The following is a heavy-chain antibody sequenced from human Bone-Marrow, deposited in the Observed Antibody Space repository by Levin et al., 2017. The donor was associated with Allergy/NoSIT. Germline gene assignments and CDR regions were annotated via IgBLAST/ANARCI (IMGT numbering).Heavy chain of an antibody. V-gene: IGHV3-30*03. J-gene: IGHJ4*02. CDR2: ISGGGHDG. CDR1: GLNFDNYG. CDR3: AARVFDY. Sequence: QPGGSLRLSCAVSGLNFDNYGMNWVRQAPGKGLEWVALISGGGHDGFYADSVRGRFTISRDNSKNTLYLQMNSLRPDDTAVYYCAARVFDYWGQGTLVAVSS.